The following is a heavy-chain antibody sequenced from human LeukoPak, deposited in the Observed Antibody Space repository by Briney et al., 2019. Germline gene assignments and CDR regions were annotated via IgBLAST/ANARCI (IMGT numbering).Heavy chain of an antibody. D-gene: IGHD3-16*01. Sequence: SETLSLTCTVSGGSISSSSYYWGWIRQPPGKGLEWIASIYYTGTTYYYPSLTSRGAISLDTSNNQFSLRLTSVTAADTAVYYCVRHLGANAFTIWGQGTMVTVSS. V-gene: IGHV4-39*01. J-gene: IGHJ3*02. CDR3: VRHLGANAFTI. CDR1: GGSISSSSYY. CDR2: IYYTGTT.